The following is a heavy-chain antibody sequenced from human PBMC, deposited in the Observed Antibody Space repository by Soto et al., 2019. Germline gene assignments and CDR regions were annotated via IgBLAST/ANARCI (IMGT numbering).Heavy chain of an antibody. CDR2: DYWDDDK. Sequence: SGATLANPTRALTLICTFSGVSVSTSGMGVGWIRQHPGKALEWLALDYWDDDKRYSPSLKSRLAITKDTSKNQVVLTMTYIDPVDTATYYCAHMMEGGFIDHWGQGTLVTVSS. V-gene: IGHV2-5*02. J-gene: IGHJ4*02. CDR3: AHMMEGGFIDH. D-gene: IGHD6-25*01. CDR1: GVSVSTSGMG.